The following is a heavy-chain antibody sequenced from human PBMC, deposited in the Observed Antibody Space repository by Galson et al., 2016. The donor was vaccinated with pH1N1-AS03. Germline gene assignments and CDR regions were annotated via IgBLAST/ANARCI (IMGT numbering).Heavy chain of an antibody. D-gene: IGHD4-17*01. Sequence: SLRLSCAASGFTFSSNWMHWVRQAPGKGLVWVSRIISDGNRATYADSVKGRFTISRDNAKNPVYLQMNSLRPEDPAVYYCGSSDYGDPIDYWGQGTLVTVSS. V-gene: IGHV3-74*03. J-gene: IGHJ4*02. CDR3: GSSDYGDPIDY. CDR2: IISDGNRA. CDR1: GFTFSSNW.